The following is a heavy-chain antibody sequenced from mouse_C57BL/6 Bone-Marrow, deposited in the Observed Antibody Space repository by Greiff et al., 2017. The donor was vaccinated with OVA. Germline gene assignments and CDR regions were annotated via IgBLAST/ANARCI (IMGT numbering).Heavy chain of an antibody. CDR1: GFTFSDYG. Sequence: EVKLMESGGGLVKPGGSLKLSCAASGFTFSDYGMHWVRQAPEQGLEWVAYISSGSSTISYADTVKGRFIISRDNAKNTLFLQMTSLRSEDTAMYYGAKRGIVPYWYFDVWGTGTTVTVSS. CDR3: AKRGIVPYWYFDV. J-gene: IGHJ1*03. V-gene: IGHV5-17*01. CDR2: ISSGSSTI. D-gene: IGHD5-1*01.